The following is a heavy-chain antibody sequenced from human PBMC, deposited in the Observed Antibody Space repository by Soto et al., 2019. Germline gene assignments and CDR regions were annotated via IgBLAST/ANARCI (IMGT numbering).Heavy chain of an antibody. CDR1: GGSISSSRYY. CDR3: ASGRPVDY. J-gene: IGHJ4*02. V-gene: IGHV4-30-4*08. Sequence: TAETLSLTCPVSGGSISSSRYYWRWIRQPPGKGLEWIGYIYYSGSTYYNPSLKSRVTISVDTSKNQFSLKLSSVTDADTAVYYCASGRPVDYWGQGTLVTVSS. CDR2: IYYSGST.